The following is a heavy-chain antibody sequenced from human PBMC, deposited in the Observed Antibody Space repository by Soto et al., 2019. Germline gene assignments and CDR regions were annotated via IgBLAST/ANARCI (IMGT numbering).Heavy chain of an antibody. CDR1: GFTFNSYA. CDR3: ARGSSYSFWSGSKPNPMDV. J-gene: IGHJ6*02. D-gene: IGHD3-3*01. Sequence: GGSLRLSCAASGFTFNSYAMHWVRQAPGKGLEWLTIISYDGSSEYYVESVKGRFTVSRDTSKNTLYLQMNSLRPEDTAIYYCARGSSYSFWSGSKPNPMDVWGQGTTVTVPS. V-gene: IGHV3-30-3*01. CDR2: ISYDGSSE.